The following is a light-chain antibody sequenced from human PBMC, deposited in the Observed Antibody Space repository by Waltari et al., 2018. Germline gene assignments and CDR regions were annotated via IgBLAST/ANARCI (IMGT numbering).Light chain of an antibody. CDR2: DTS. CDR1: ESITSQ. J-gene: IGKJ2*01. Sequence: EIVLTQSPAILSLSPGDRATLFCRFSESITSQLAWYQQKPGQAPRILIYDTSNRAAGIPARISGSGSGTDFSLTISSLEPEDFVVYYCQQRSHWPMYTFGQGTKLEIK. CDR3: QQRSHWPMYT. V-gene: IGKV3-11*01.